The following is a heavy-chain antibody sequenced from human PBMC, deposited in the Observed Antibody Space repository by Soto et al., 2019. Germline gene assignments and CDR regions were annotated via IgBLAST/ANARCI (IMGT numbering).Heavy chain of an antibody. J-gene: IGHJ6*03. Sequence: QITLKESGPTLVKPTQTLTLTCTFSGFSLSTSEVGVGWIRQPPGKAPEWLGIIYWDDDKRYSPSLKSRLTITKDTSQNPVVLTMANLDPVDKGTYFCAHRQGILRFGGAKEPYFYFIDVWGQGTSVTLSS. D-gene: IGHD3-10*01. V-gene: IGHV2-5*02. CDR2: IYWDDDK. CDR3: AHRQGILRFGGAKEPYFYFIDV. CDR1: GFSLSTSEVG.